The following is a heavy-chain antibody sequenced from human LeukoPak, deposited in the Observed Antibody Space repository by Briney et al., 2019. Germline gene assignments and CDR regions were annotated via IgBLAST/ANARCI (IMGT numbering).Heavy chain of an antibody. Sequence: GGSPRLSCVTSGFTFSNYAMHWVRRAPGKGLEWVAIVLYDGGTYYAESVKGRFTIARDDSKNTVSLQINSLRPEDTGLYYCARDSYGMDVWGQGTTVTVSS. CDR3: ARDSYGMDV. CDR1: GFTFSNYA. D-gene: IGHD3-16*01. CDR2: VLYDGGT. V-gene: IGHV3-30*04. J-gene: IGHJ6*02.